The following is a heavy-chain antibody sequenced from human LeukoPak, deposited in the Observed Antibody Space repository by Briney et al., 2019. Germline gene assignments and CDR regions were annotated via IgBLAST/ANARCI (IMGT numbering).Heavy chain of an antibody. V-gene: IGHV3-9*01. CDR3: VKDMSYYDSNGLDY. Sequence: GRSLRLSCAASGFTFDDYAMHWDRQALGKGLEWGSAISWNSGRIGYADSVKGRFTISRDNAKNSLYVQMNSLRAEDTALYYCVKDMSYYDSNGLDYWGQGTLVTVSS. CDR1: GFTFDDYA. D-gene: IGHD3-22*01. CDR2: ISWNSGRI. J-gene: IGHJ4*02.